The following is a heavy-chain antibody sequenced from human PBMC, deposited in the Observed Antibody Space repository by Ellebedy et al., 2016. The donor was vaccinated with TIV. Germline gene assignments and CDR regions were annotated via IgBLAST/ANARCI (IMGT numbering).Heavy chain of an antibody. J-gene: IGHJ4*02. D-gene: IGHD3-9*01. Sequence: AASVKVSCKASGYTFTGNYLHRVRQAPGQGLEWMGWINPNTGDTNYAQKFHGRVTMTRETSISTAYMELSRLRSDDTAVYHCARGSPLTGYLYFDYWGQGTLVTVSS. CDR3: ARGSPLTGYLYFDY. CDR2: INPNTGDT. CDR1: GYTFTGNY. V-gene: IGHV1-2*02.